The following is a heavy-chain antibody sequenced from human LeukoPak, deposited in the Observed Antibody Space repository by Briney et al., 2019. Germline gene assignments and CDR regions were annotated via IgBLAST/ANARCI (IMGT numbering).Heavy chain of an antibody. CDR3: AGCGGDYLGPHY. J-gene: IGHJ4*02. CDR2: FHSGGST. Sequence: GGSLRLSCAASGFTVSSTYISWVRQAPGKGLEWVSIFHSGGSTYYADSVKGRFSISRDSSMDTLYLQMNSLRAEDTAVYYCAGCGGDYLGPHYWGQGTLVTVSS. V-gene: IGHV3-66*01. CDR1: GFTVSSTY. D-gene: IGHD2-21*02.